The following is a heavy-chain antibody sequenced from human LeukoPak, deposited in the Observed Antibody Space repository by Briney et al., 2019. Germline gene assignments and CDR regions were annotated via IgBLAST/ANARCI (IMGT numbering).Heavy chain of an antibody. Sequence: GGSLRLSCAASGFTFSTYSMSWVRQAPGKGLEWVSSISSTSICIFYADSVKGRFTISKDNAKNSLYLQMNSLRAEDTAMYYCTRDQGAGTYRSYGMDVWGQGTSVTVSS. CDR2: ISSTSICI. CDR3: TRDQGAGTYRSYGMDV. D-gene: IGHD3-16*02. CDR1: GFTFSTYS. J-gene: IGHJ6*02. V-gene: IGHV3-21*01.